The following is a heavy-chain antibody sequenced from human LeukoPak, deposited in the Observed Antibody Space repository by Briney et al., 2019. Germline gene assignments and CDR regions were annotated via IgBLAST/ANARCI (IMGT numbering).Heavy chain of an antibody. V-gene: IGHV4-39*01. CDR1: GGSISSSSYY. D-gene: IGHD3-3*01. J-gene: IGHJ4*02. CDR2: IYYSGST. CDR3: ARRTRAWSGYYGGFDY. Sequence: SETLSLTCTVSGGSISSSSYYWGWIRQPPGKGLEWIGSIYYSGSTYCNPSLKSRVTISVDTSKNQFSLKLSSVTAADTAVYYCARRTRAWSGYYGGFDYWGQGTLVTVSS.